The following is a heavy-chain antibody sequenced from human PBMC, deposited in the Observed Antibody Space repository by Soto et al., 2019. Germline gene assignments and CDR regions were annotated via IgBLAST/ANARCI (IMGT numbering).Heavy chain of an antibody. V-gene: IGHV3-64*01. D-gene: IGHD2-15*01. Sequence: SLRLSCAASGFTFSSYAMHWVRQAPGKGLEYVSTISSNGGSTYYANSVKGRFTISRDNSKNTLYLQMGSLRGEDMAVYFCAREVVAATYDYWGQGTLVTVSS. CDR2: ISSNGGST. J-gene: IGHJ4*02. CDR3: AREVVAATYDY. CDR1: GFTFSSYA.